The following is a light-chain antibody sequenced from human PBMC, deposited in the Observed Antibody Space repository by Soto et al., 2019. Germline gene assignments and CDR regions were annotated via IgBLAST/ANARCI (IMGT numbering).Light chain of an antibody. CDR2: DVS. V-gene: IGLV2-14*01. Sequence: QSDLTQPTSVSGSPGQSITISCTGTSSDVGGYNHVSWYQQHPGKAPKLMIYDVSNRPSGISNRFSGSKSGNTASLTISGRQAEDEAGSLCSSYTTTTIHVFLAVTKVTVL. J-gene: IGLJ1*01. CDR3: SSYTTTTIHV. CDR1: SSDVGGYNH.